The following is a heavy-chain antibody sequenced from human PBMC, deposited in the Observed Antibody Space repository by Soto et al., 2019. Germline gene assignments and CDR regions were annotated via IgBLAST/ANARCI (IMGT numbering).Heavy chain of an antibody. CDR1: GYIFTTYS. Sequence: QVQLVQSGAEMKRPGASVILSCKASGYIFTTYSIHWVRQTAGQGLEWMAKVDPRDGSTGYAQKFRGRGSMAWATYTGTVSMEVSSLTSYDTATYYCARVRSSGREFDYWGQGTQVTVSS. V-gene: IGHV1-46*01. J-gene: IGHJ4*02. CDR3: ARVRSSGREFDY. D-gene: IGHD6-25*01. CDR2: VDPRDGST.